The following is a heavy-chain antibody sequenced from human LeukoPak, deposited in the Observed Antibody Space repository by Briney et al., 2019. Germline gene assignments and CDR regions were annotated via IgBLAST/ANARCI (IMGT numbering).Heavy chain of an antibody. J-gene: IGHJ4*02. CDR1: GFTFSSYS. CDR3: ARAPVDWNDDPLPSYFDY. D-gene: IGHD1-1*01. V-gene: IGHV3-21*01. CDR2: ISSSSSYI. Sequence: PGGSLRPSCAASGFTFSSYSMNWVRQAPGKGLEWVSSISSSSSYIYYADSVKGRFTISRDNAKNSLYLQMNSLRAEDTAVYYCARAPVDWNDDPLPSYFDYWGQGTLVTVSS.